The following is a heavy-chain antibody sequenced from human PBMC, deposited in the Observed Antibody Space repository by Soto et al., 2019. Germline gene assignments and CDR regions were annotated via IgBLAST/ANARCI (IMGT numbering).Heavy chain of an antibody. J-gene: IGHJ6*02. Sequence: ASVKVSCKTSGFTFSAYYIYWVRQAPGQGLEWIGWINPNSGGTNNAQKFQGRVTMTRDTSTSTVYMELSALISDDTAVYYCARSLLDEYSSSWRSAYYGMDVWGQGTTVTVSS. CDR1: GFTFSAYY. CDR2: INPNSGGT. CDR3: ARSLLDEYSSSWRSAYYGMDV. D-gene: IGHD6-13*01. V-gene: IGHV1-2*02.